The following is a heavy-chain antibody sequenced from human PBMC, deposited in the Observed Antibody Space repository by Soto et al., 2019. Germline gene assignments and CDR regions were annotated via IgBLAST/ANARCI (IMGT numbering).Heavy chain of an antibody. CDR3: ARGPNYDSSGSFDY. V-gene: IGHV3-74*01. J-gene: IGHJ4*02. Sequence: GGSLRLSCAASGFTFSSYWMHWVRQAPGKGLVWVSRINSDGSSTSYADSVKGRFTISRHNSKNTLYLQMNSLRAEDTAVYYCARGPNYDSSGSFDYWGQGTLVTVSS. CDR2: INSDGSST. CDR1: GFTFSSYW. D-gene: IGHD3-22*01.